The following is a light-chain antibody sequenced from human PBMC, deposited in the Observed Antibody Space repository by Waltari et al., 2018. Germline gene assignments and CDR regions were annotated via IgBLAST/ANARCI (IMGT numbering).Light chain of an antibody. V-gene: IGKV3-20*01. CDR3: QKYGTLPAT. J-gene: IGKJ1*01. CDR1: QSVSRY. CDR2: DTT. Sequence: EIVLTQSPGTLSLSPGERATLSCRASQSVSRYLAWSQQRPGQPPRLLIYDTTTRATGIPDRFSGSGSGTDFSLTISRLEPEDFAVYYCQKYGTLPATFGQGTKVEI.